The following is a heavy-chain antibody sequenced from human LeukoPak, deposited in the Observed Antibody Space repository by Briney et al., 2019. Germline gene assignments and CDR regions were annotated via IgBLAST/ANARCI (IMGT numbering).Heavy chain of an antibody. CDR2: INPSGGST. J-gene: IGHJ4*02. Sequence: ASVKVSCKASGYTFTSYYMHWVRQAPGQGLEWMGIINPSGGSTSYAQKFQGRVTMTRDTSTSTVYMELSSLRSEDTAVYYCARWGGHCSSTSCYGYFDYWGQGTLVTVSS. CDR3: ARWGGHCSSTSCYGYFDY. V-gene: IGHV1-46*01. CDR1: GYTFTSYY. D-gene: IGHD2-2*01.